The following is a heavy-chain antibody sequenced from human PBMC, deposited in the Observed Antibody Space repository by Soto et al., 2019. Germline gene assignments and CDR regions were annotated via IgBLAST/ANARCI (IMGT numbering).Heavy chain of an antibody. J-gene: IGHJ4*02. Sequence: QVQLVQSGAEVKKPGSSVKVSCKASGGIFSTYAISWLRQAPGQGLEWMGGIIPIFGTPNYAQRFQGRVTITADESTITSYMGLSRLKSEDTAVNYCARDRDDYGSGNYYNRIDFWGQGTLVTVSS. CDR1: GGIFSTYA. D-gene: IGHD3-10*01. CDR3: ARDRDDYGSGNYYNRIDF. V-gene: IGHV1-69*01. CDR2: IIPIFGTP.